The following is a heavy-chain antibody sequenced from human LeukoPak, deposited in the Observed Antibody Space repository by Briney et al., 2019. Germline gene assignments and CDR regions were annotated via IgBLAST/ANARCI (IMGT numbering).Heavy chain of an antibody. J-gene: IGHJ4*02. D-gene: IGHD2-2*01. CDR1: GYSFTSYW. CDR2: IYPGDSDT. V-gene: IGHV5-51*01. CDR3: ARLGGYCSSTSCPPPDY. Sequence: GESLKISCKGSGYSFTSYWIGWVRQMPGKGLEWMGIIYPGDSDTRYSPSFQGQVTISADKSISTAYLQWSSLKASDTAMYNCARLGGYCSSTSCPPPDYWGQGTLVTVSS.